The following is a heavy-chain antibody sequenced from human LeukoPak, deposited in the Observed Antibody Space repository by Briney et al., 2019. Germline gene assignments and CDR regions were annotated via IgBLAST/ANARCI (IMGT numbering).Heavy chain of an antibody. CDR2: INTYTGNP. CDR1: GYIFSSYA. CDR3: ARDAPGRDGYDY. V-gene: IGHV7-4-1*02. Sequence: VASVKVSCKASGYIFSSYAMNWVRQAPGQGLEWIGWINTYTGNPTYAQGFRGWFVFSLDSSVSTAYLQISSLETADTAVYYCARDAPGRDGYDYWGQGTLVTVSS. J-gene: IGHJ4*02. D-gene: IGHD5-24*01.